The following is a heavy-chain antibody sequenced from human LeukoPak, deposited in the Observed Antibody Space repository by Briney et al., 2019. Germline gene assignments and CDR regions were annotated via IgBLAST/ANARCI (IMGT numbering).Heavy chain of an antibody. Sequence: SQTLSLTCTVSGGSISSGSYYWSWIRQPAGKGLEWIGRIYTSGSTNYNPSLKSRVTISVDTSKNQFSLKLSSVTAADTAVYYCARDSLSYDILTGYYITYYFDYWGQGTLVTVSS. CDR1: GGSISSGSYY. CDR3: ARDSLSYDILTGYYITYYFDY. D-gene: IGHD3-9*01. CDR2: IYTSGST. V-gene: IGHV4-61*02. J-gene: IGHJ4*02.